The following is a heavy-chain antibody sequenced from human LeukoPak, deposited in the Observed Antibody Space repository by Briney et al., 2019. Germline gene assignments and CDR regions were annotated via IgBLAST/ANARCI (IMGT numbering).Heavy chain of an antibody. V-gene: IGHV1-8*03. CDR3: AREGGVTRNYYYYMDV. CDR2: MNPNSGNT. D-gene: IGHD3-16*01. Sequence: GASVKVSCTASGYTFTSYDINWVRQATGQGLEWMGWMNPNSGNTGYAQKFQGRVTITRNTSISTAYMELSSLRSEDTAVYYCAREGGVTRNYYYYMDVWGKGTTVTVSS. J-gene: IGHJ6*03. CDR1: GYTFTSYD.